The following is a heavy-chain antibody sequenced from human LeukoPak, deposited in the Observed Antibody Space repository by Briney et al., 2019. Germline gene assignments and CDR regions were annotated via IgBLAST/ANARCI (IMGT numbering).Heavy chain of an antibody. Sequence: PGGSLRLPCAASGFAVSSNYMSWVRQAPGKGLEWVSFMYRGDRTYYADSVKGRFTMSRDDMEKTVYLQMDSLRAEDTAVYYCASSHCTAGSCNWFDPWGQGTLVTVSS. J-gene: IGHJ5*02. V-gene: IGHV3-66*01. CDR1: GFAVSSNY. CDR2: MYRGDRT. D-gene: IGHD2-8*02. CDR3: ASSHCTAGSCNWFDP.